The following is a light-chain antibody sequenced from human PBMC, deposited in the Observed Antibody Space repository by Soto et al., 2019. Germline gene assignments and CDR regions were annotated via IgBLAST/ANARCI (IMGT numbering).Light chain of an antibody. CDR2: KAS. Sequence: DIQMTQSPSTLSASVGDRVTITCRASESINSWLARYQQKPGKAPKLLIYKASNLESGVPSRFSGSGSGTEFTLTITSLQPDDFATYYCQQYQSYSQFGQGTKV. V-gene: IGKV1-5*03. J-gene: IGKJ1*01. CDR1: ESINSW. CDR3: QQYQSYSQ.